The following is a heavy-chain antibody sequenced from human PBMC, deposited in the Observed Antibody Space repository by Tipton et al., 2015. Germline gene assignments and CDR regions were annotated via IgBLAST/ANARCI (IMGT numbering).Heavy chain of an antibody. J-gene: IGHJ6*02. CDR2: INHNGIT. V-gene: IGHV4-34*01. Sequence: TLSLTCAVYGGSFTGYYWSWIRQPPGKGLEWIGEINHNGITIYNPSLKSRVTISVDTSKNQFSLKLSSVTAADTAIYYCARVKGCTTTSCYGRIYYYYGLDVWGQGTTVTVSS. D-gene: IGHD2-2*01. CDR3: ARVKGCTTTSCYGRIYYYYGLDV. CDR1: GGSFTGYY.